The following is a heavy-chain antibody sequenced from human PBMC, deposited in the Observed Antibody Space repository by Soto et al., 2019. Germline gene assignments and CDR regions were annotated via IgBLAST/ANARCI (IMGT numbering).Heavy chain of an antibody. Sequence: SETLSLTCTVSGGSISSYYWSWIRQPPGKGLEWIGYIYYSGSTNYNPSLKSRVTISVDTSKNQFSLKLSSVTAADTAVYYCASLQLETTAPIDYWGQGTLVTVSS. V-gene: IGHV4-59*01. CDR3: ASLQLETTAPIDY. CDR1: GGSISSYY. J-gene: IGHJ4*02. CDR2: IYYSGST. D-gene: IGHD5-18*01.